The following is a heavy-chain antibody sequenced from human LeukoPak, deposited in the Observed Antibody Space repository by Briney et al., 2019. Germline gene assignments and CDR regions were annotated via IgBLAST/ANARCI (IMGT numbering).Heavy chain of an antibody. J-gene: IGHJ6*03. Sequence: GASVKVSCKASGYTFTGYYMHWVRQAPGQGLEWMGWINPNSGGTNYAQKFQGRVTMTRDTSISTAYMELSRLRSDDTAVYYCAREKWGCSYGYPCEGYYYYMDVWGKGTTVTVSS. CDR1: GYTFTGYY. V-gene: IGHV1-2*02. D-gene: IGHD5-18*01. CDR2: INPNSGGT. CDR3: AREKWGCSYGYPCEGYYYYMDV.